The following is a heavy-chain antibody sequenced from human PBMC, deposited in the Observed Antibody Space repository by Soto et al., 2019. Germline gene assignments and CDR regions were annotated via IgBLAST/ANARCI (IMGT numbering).Heavy chain of an antibody. Sequence: SETLSLTCTVSGGSLSGYYWSWIRQPPGKGLEWIGYIYHSGNTYYNPSLKSRVTISVDTSKNQFSLKLSSVTAADTAVYYCARGGWKLFDYWGQGTLVTVSS. CDR2: IYHSGNT. V-gene: IGHV4-59*01. D-gene: IGHD6-19*01. J-gene: IGHJ4*02. CDR1: GGSLSGYY. CDR3: ARGGWKLFDY.